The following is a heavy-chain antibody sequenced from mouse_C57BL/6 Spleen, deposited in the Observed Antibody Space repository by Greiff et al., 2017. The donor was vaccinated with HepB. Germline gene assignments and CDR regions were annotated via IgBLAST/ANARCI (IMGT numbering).Heavy chain of an antibody. CDR1: GFTFSDYY. Sequence: EVMLVESGGGLVQPGGSLKLSCAASGFTFSDYYMYWVRQTPEKRLEWVAYISNGGGSTYYPDTVKGRFTISRDNAKNTLYLQMSRLKSEDTAMYYCARHSNYVGPFAYWGQGTLVTVSA. CDR3: ARHSNYVGPFAY. V-gene: IGHV5-12*01. J-gene: IGHJ3*01. D-gene: IGHD2-5*01. CDR2: ISNGGGST.